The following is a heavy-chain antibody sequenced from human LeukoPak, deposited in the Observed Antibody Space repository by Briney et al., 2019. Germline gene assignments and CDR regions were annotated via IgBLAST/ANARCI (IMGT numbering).Heavy chain of an antibody. V-gene: IGHV3-53*01. J-gene: IGHJ3*02. CDR3: ARAYCGGDCYDSADAFDI. D-gene: IGHD2-21*02. CDR2: IYSGGST. CDR1: GFTVSSNY. Sequence: GGSLRLSCAASGFTVSSNYMSWVRQAPGKGVEWVSVIYSGGSTYYADSLKGRFTISRDNSKYTLYRQMNSLRAEDTDVFYCARAYCGGDCYDSADAFDIWGQGTMVTVSS.